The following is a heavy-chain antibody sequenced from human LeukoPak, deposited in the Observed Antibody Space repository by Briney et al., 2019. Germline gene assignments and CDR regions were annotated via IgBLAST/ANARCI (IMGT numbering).Heavy chain of an antibody. CDR1: GFTFSSYA. Sequence: GGSLRLSCAASGFTFSSYAMSWVRQAPGKGLKWVSGISGSGDNTYYADSVKGRFTISRDNSKNTLYVQVNSLGTEDTAAYYCAKGSYYDSSGSFYFDYWGQGTLVTVSS. V-gene: IGHV3-23*01. CDR3: AKGSYYDSSGSFYFDY. CDR2: ISGSGDNT. J-gene: IGHJ4*02. D-gene: IGHD3-22*01.